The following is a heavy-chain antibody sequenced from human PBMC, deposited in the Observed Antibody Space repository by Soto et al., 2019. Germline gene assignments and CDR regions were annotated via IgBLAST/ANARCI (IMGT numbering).Heavy chain of an antibody. CDR2: IYYSGST. D-gene: IGHD2-21*01. Sequence: PSETLSLTCTVSGGSISSYYWSWIRQPPGKGLEWIGYIYYSGSTNYNPSLKSRVTISVDTSKNQFSLKVNSVTAAGTAVYYCARRAVVAVTGSLDNWLDPWGQGILVTVSS. V-gene: IGHV4-59*01. J-gene: IGHJ5*02. CDR3: ARRAVVAVTGSLDNWLDP. CDR1: GGSISSYY.